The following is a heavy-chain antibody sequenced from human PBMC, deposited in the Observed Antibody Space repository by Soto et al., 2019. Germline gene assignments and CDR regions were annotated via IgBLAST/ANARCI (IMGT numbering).Heavy chain of an antibody. CDR3: ARELYYYDSSGLFDY. CDR2: ISYDGSNK. J-gene: IGHJ4*02. D-gene: IGHD3-22*01. V-gene: IGHV3-30-3*01. CDR1: GFTFSSYA. Sequence: GGSLRLSCAASGFTFSSYAMHWVRQAPGKGLEWVAVISYDGSNKYYADSVKGRFTISRDNSKNTLYLQMNSLRAEDTAVYYCARELYYYDSSGLFDYWGQGTLVTVSS.